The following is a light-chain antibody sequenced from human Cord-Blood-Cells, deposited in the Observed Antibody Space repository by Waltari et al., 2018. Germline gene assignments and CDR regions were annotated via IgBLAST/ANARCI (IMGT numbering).Light chain of an antibody. J-gene: IGLJ3*02. CDR2: EVS. V-gene: IGLV2-8*01. CDR3: SSYAGSNNLV. Sequence: QSALTQPPSASGSPGQLVTTSCTGTSSDVGGYNYVSWSQQHPGKAPKLMFYEVSKRPSGVPDRFSGSKSGNTASLTVSGLQAEDEADYYCSSYAGSNNLVFGGGTKLTVL. CDR1: SSDVGGYNY.